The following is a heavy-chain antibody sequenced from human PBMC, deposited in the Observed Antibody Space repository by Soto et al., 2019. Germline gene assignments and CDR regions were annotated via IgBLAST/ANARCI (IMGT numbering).Heavy chain of an antibody. V-gene: IGHV4-39*07. CDR3: ARDIGGMDV. D-gene: IGHD2-15*01. J-gene: IGHJ6*02. CDR2: IYYSGST. Sequence: SETLSLTCTVSGGSISSSSYYWGWIRHPPGKGLEWIGSIYYSGSTYYNPPLKSRVTISVDTSKNQFSLKLSSVTAADTAVYYCARDIGGMDVWGQGTTVTVSS. CDR1: GGSISSSSYY.